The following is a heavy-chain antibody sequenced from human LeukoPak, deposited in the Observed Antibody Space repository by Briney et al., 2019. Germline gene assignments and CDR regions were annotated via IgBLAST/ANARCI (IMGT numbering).Heavy chain of an antibody. CDR1: GFSLSRYW. J-gene: IGHJ4*02. CDR2: LHADGVEQ. D-gene: IGHD5-18*01. V-gene: IGHV3-7*01. CDR3: ARGGYSFDY. Sequence: HPGGSLRLSCAAPGFSLSRYWMTWVRQAPGKGLEWVARLHADGVEQNYVDSVTGRFTMSRDNAKNSLDLQMNSLRVEDTAVYYCARGGYSFDYLGQGTLVAVSS.